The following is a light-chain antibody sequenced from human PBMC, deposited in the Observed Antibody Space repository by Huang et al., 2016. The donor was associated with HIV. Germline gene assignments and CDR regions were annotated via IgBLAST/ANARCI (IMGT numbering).Light chain of an antibody. CDR2: WAT. CDR3: QQYYSTPCT. J-gene: IGKJ2*02. CDR1: QNIFYSSTNKNY. Sequence: IVMTQSPDSLTVSVGGRATFDCRSSQNIFYSSTNKNYLAWYQQKPGQSPQLLIYWATARESGAPDRVTGSGSDTDFTLTINNVQAEDVAIYYCQQYYSTPCTFGQGTRLEI. V-gene: IGKV4-1*01.